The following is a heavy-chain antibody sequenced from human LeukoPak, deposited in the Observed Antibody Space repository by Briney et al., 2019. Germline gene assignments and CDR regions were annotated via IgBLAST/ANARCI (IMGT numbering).Heavy chain of an antibody. Sequence: GGSLRLSCAASGFTFSSYPMSWVRQAPGKGLEWVSAISGNGGSTHYAESVKGRFTISRDNSKNTLYLQMNSLRAEDTAVYYCAKQAFITVAGTVDYWGQGTLVTVSS. D-gene: IGHD6-19*01. CDR2: ISGNGGST. CDR1: GFTFSSYP. V-gene: IGHV3-23*01. CDR3: AKQAFITVAGTVDY. J-gene: IGHJ4*02.